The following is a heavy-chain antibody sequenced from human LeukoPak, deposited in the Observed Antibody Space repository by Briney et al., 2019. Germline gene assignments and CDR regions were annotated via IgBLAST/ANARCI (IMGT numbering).Heavy chain of an antibody. CDR2: INPNSGGT. CDR1: GYTFTSYG. V-gene: IGHV1-2*02. D-gene: IGHD4-17*01. J-gene: IGHJ4*02. CDR3: ARGLGDKLDY. Sequence: GASVKVSCKASGYTFTSYGISWVRQAPGQGLEWMGWINPNSGGTNYAQKFQGRVTMTRDTSISTAYMELSRLRSDDTAVYYCARGLGDKLDYWGQGTLVTVSS.